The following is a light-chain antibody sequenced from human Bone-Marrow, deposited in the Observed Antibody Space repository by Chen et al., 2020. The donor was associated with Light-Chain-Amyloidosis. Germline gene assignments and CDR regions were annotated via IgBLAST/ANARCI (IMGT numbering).Light chain of an antibody. J-gene: IGLJ1*01. CDR2: EVT. Sequence: QSALTQPASVSGPPGQSITISCTGTSSDVGGDNHVSWYQQHPDKAPKLMIYEVTNRPSWVPDRFSGSKSDNTASLPISELQTEDEADYFCSSYTITNTLVFGSGTRVTVL. CDR1: SSDVGGDNH. V-gene: IGLV2-14*01. CDR3: SSYTITNTLV.